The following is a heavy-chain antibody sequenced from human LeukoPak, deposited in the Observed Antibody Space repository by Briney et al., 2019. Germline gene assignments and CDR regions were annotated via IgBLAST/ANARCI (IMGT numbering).Heavy chain of an antibody. D-gene: IGHD3-3*01. Sequence: PGGSLRLSCAASGFTFSDYYMSWIRQAPGKGLEWVSYISSSGSTIYYADSVKGRFTIDRDNAKNSLYLQMNSLRAEDTAVYYCAAKYYDFWSGYYDWGQGTLVTVSS. J-gene: IGHJ4*02. V-gene: IGHV3-11*04. CDR3: AAKYYDFWSGYYD. CDR2: ISSSGSTI. CDR1: GFTFSDYY.